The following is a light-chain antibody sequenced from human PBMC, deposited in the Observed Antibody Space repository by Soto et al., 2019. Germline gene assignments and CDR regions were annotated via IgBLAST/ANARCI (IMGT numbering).Light chain of an antibody. Sequence: EIVLTQSPATLSLSPGERATLSCRASQSVSSYLAWYQQKPGQAPRLLIYDASNRATGIPARFSGSGSVTDFTLTISSLEPEDFAFYYCQQRSNWPPWTFGQGTKVEIK. CDR2: DAS. CDR1: QSVSSY. CDR3: QQRSNWPPWT. J-gene: IGKJ1*01. V-gene: IGKV3-11*01.